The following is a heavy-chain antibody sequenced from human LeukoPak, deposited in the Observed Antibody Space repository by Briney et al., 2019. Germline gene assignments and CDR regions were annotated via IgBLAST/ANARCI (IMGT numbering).Heavy chain of an antibody. J-gene: IGHJ4*02. Sequence: SETLSLTCTVSGVPISSYYWSWIRQPAGKGLEWIGRIYTSGSTYYNASLQSRLTISIDTSKNQFSLRLSSVTAADTAMYYCAKSGGYGLIDYWGQGTLVTVSS. D-gene: IGHD1-26*01. CDR2: IYTSGST. CDR3: AKSGGYGLIDY. CDR1: GVPISSYY. V-gene: IGHV4-4*07.